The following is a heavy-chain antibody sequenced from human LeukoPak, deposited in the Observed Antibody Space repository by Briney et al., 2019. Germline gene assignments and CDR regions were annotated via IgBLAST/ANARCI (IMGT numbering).Heavy chain of an antibody. J-gene: IGHJ3*02. V-gene: IGHV3-48*03. Sequence: GGSLRLSCTASGFTFSSYEVNWVRQAPGKGLEWVSYIGSRGSAIYYTDSVKGRFTISRDNARNSLYLQMNSLRAEDTAVYYCARVGYNWNYVADIWGQGTMVTVSS. CDR3: ARVGYNWNYVADI. CDR1: GFTFSSYE. D-gene: IGHD1-7*01. CDR2: IGSRGSAI.